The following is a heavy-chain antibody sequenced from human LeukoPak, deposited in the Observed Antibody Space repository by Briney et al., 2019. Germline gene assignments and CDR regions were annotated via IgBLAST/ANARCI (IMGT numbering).Heavy chain of an antibody. CDR2: ISYDGSNR. CDR1: GFTFSSYA. Sequence: GGSLRLSCAAPGFTFSSYAMHWVRQAPGKGLEWVAVISYDGSNRYYADSVKGRFTISRDNSKNTLYLQMNSLRAEDTAVYYCAREGGAFDYWGQGTLVTVSP. CDR3: AREGGAFDY. D-gene: IGHD3-16*01. V-gene: IGHV3-30*04. J-gene: IGHJ4*02.